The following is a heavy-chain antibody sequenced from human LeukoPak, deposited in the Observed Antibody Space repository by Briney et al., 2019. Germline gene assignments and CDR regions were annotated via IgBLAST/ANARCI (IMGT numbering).Heavy chain of an antibody. D-gene: IGHD3-3*01. J-gene: IGHJ4*02. Sequence: GGSLRLSCAASGFTFSSYAMSWVRQAPGKGVGWGSAISGSGGSTYYADSVKGRFTISRENSKNTLYLQMNSLRAEDTAVYYCAKSSTIFGVVPYYFDYWGQGTLVTVSS. CDR3: AKSSTIFGVVPYYFDY. V-gene: IGHV3-23*01. CDR2: ISGSGGST. CDR1: GFTFSSYA.